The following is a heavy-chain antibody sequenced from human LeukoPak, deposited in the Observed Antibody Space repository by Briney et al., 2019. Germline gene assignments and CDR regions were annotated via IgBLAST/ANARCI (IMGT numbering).Heavy chain of an antibody. D-gene: IGHD3-10*01. Sequence: PSETLSLTCTVSGGSISSGDYYWSWIRQPPGKGLEWIGYIYYSGSTYYNPSLKSRVTISVDTSKNQFSLKLSSVTAADTAVYYCARDRRGYYGSGSYYRIDYWGQGTLVTVSS. J-gene: IGHJ4*02. CDR3: ARDRRGYYGSGSYYRIDY. CDR1: GGSISSGDYY. V-gene: IGHV4-30-4*08. CDR2: IYYSGST.